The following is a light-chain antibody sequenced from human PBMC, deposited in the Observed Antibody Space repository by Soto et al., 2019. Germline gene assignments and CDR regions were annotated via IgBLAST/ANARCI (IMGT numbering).Light chain of an antibody. J-gene: IGKJ4*01. V-gene: IGKV3-15*01. CDR2: GAS. Sequence: IVMTQFPARQSLSPGGRGTISCRASQSVSTNLAWYQQKPGQAPRLLIYGASSRATGIPARFSGSGSGTEFTLTISSLQSADFAVYCGQQYKNWPPLTFGGGTKVDIK. CDR3: QQYKNWPPLT. CDR1: QSVSTN.